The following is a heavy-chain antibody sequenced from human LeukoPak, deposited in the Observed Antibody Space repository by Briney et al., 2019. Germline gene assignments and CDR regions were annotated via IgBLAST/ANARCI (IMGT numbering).Heavy chain of an antibody. CDR3: ARERGGYSGYADN. J-gene: IGHJ4*02. V-gene: IGHV1-18*01. CDR1: GYTFTNFG. D-gene: IGHD5-12*01. CDR2: ISGHDGGT. Sequence: ASVKVSCKTSGYTFTNFGISWIRQAPGQRLEWMGWISGHDGGTNYAQKFQGRVAMTTDTFTRTAYMELRSLTSDDTAVYYCARERGGYSGYADNWGQGTLVTVSS.